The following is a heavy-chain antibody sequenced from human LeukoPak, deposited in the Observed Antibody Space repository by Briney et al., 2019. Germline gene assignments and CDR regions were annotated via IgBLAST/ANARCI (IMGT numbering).Heavy chain of an antibody. D-gene: IGHD6-19*01. CDR2: ISSGGGTT. J-gene: IGHJ4*02. CDR3: TKAGIAVPATPDY. Sequence: GGSLRLSCEASGFTFSHYIMSWLRQAPGKGLEWVSGISSGGGTTYYADSVKGRFIISRDNSKNTLYLQMDSLRAEDTAIYYCTKAGIAVPATPDYWGQRTLVTVSS. V-gene: IGHV3-23*01. CDR1: GFTFSHYI.